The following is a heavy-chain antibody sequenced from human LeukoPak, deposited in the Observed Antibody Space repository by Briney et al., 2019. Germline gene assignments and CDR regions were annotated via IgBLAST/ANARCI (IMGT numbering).Heavy chain of an antibody. CDR2: IYSGGST. D-gene: IGHD6-13*01. V-gene: IGHV3-66*01. CDR3: ARDTRIAAAGSYYGMDV. J-gene: IGHJ6*02. CDR1: GFTVSSNY. Sequence: GRSLRLSCAASGFTVSSNYMSWVRQAPGKGLEWVSVIYSGGSTYYADSVKGRFTISRDNSKNTLYLQMNSLRAEDTAVYYCARDTRIAAAGSYYGMDVWGQGTTVTVSS.